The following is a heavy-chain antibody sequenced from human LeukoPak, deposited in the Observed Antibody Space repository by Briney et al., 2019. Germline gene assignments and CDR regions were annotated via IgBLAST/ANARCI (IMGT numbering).Heavy chain of an antibody. CDR3: ARPPVFDF. CDR1: GGSVSLYY. J-gene: IGHJ5*01. V-gene: IGHV4-59*08. CDR2: IFYIGST. Sequence: PSATLSLTCTVSGGSVSLYYWSWIRQPPGKALEWIGDIFYIGSTNYNPSLNSRVTISIDASKTQFSLRLTSVTAADTAVYYCARPPVFDFWGLGTLVTVSS.